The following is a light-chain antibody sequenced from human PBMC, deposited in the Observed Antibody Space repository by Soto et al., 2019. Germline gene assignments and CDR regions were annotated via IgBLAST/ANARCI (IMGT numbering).Light chain of an antibody. CDR1: SSNIGNNA. CDR3: AAWEDSLNGVV. CDR2: YDD. V-gene: IGLV1-36*01. J-gene: IGLJ2*01. Sequence: QSVLTQPPSVSEAPRQRVTISCSGSSSNIGNNAVNWYQQLPGKAPKLLIYYDDLLPSGVSDRFSGAKSGTSASRAISGLQSEDEAYYYCAAWEDSLNGVVFGGGTKLTVL.